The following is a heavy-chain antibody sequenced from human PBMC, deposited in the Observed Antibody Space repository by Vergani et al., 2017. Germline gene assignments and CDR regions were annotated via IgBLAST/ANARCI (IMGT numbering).Heavy chain of an antibody. J-gene: IGHJ4*02. CDR3: ARHVHCGGDCYSGGGFDY. CDR2: IYPGDSDT. D-gene: IGHD2-21*02. CDR1: GYSFTSYW. Sequence: EVQLVQSGAEVKKPGESLKISCKGSGYSFTSYWIGWVRQMPGKGLEWMGIIYPGDSDTRYSPYFQGQVTISADKSISPAYLQWSSLKASDTAMYYCARHVHCGGDCYSGGGFDYWGQGTLVTVSS. V-gene: IGHV5-51*01.